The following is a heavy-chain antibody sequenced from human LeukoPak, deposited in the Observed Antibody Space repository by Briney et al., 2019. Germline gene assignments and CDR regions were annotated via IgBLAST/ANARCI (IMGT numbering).Heavy chain of an antibody. V-gene: IGHV3-53*01. J-gene: IGHJ4*02. Sequence: GGSLRLSCAASGFTVSSHYMSWVRQAPGKGLEWVSVIYSGGNTHYADSVKGRFTISRDNSKNTLYLQMNSLRAEGTAVYYCAKTRPLDSSSWSHGDYWGQGTLVTVSS. CDR3: AKTRPLDSSSWSHGDY. CDR1: GFTVSSHY. CDR2: IYSGGNT. D-gene: IGHD6-13*01.